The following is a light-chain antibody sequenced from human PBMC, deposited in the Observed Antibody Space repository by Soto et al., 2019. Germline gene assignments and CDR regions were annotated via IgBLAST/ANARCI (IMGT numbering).Light chain of an antibody. CDR2: DVS. CDR3: CSYAGSYTYV. Sequence: QSALTQPRSVSGSPGQSVTISCTGTSSDVGGYNSVSWYQQYPGKAPKLMIYDVSKRPSGVPDRFSASKSGNTASLTISGLQAEDEADYYCCSYAGSYTYVFATGTKVTVL. J-gene: IGLJ1*01. CDR1: SSDVGGYNS. V-gene: IGLV2-11*01.